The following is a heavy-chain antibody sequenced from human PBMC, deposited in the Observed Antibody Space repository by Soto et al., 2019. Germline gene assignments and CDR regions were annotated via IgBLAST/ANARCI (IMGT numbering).Heavy chain of an antibody. J-gene: IGHJ3*02. CDR3: ARDLGGLVHHNDAFDI. CDR1: GYTFTSYG. D-gene: IGHD6-19*01. Sequence: QVQLVQSGAEVKKPGASVKVSCKASGYTFTSYGISWVRQAPGQGLEWMGWISAYNGNTNYAQKLQGRVTMTTDTXTXXAYMELRSLRSDDTAVYYCARDLGGLVHHNDAFDIWGQGTMVTVSS. V-gene: IGHV1-18*01. CDR2: ISAYNGNT.